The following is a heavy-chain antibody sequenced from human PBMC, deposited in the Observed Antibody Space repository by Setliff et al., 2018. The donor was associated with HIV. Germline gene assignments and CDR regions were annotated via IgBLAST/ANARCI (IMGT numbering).Heavy chain of an antibody. CDR1: GFTFSDSA. J-gene: IGHJ4*02. Sequence: GGSLRLSCAASGFTFSDSAIHWVRQASGKGLERIGRFRSKANSYATVHATSVRGRFTISRDASKNTAYLQTNSLKTEDTAVYYCITDRLPGGGTYYTGFLGYWGLGTLVTVSS. CDR3: ITDRLPGGGTYYTGFLGY. D-gene: IGHD1-26*01. V-gene: IGHV3-73*01. CDR2: FRSKANSYAT.